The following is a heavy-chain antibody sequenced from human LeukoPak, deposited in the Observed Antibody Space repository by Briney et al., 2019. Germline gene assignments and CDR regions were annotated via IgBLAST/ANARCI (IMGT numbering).Heavy chain of an antibody. V-gene: IGHV1-8*01. CDR3: ARGPVSTHGMDV. J-gene: IGHJ6*02. CDR1: GYTFTNYD. CDR2: RNPNSGRT. D-gene: IGHD6-13*01. Sequence: ASAKVSCKASGYTFTNYDINWARQATGQGLEWMGWRNPNSGRTGFAQKFQGRLTMTADTSISTAYMELSSLTSDDTAVYYCARGPVSTHGMDVWGQGTTVTVSS.